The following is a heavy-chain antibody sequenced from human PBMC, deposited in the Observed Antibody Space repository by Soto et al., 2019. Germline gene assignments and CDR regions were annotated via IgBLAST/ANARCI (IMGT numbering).Heavy chain of an antibody. V-gene: IGHV1-69*06. Sequence: SVKVSCKASGGTFSSYAISWVRQAPGQGLEWMGGIIPIFGTANYAQEFQGRVTITADKSTSTAYMELSSLRSEDTAVYYCAREGGGYYDSSGYSDAFDIWGQGTMVTVSS. CDR3: AREGGGYYDSSGYSDAFDI. CDR1: GGTFSSYA. CDR2: IIPIFGTA. D-gene: IGHD3-22*01. J-gene: IGHJ3*02.